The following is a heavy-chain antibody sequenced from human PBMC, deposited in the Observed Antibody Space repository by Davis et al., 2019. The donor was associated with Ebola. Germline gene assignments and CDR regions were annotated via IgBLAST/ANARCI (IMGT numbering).Heavy chain of an antibody. D-gene: IGHD3-16*01. Sequence: SSASGFTFDDYAMHWVRQAPGKGLEWVSGISWNSGSIGYADSVKGRFTISRDNAKNSLYLQMNSLRAEDTALYYCAKDISVEIWHLGEFDYWGQGTLVTVSS. CDR1: GFTFDDYA. CDR3: AKDISVEIWHLGEFDY. J-gene: IGHJ4*02. V-gene: IGHV3-9*01. CDR2: ISWNSGSI.